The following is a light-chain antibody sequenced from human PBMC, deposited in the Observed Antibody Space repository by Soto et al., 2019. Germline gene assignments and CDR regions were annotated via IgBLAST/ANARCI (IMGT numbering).Light chain of an antibody. CDR3: AAWDDSLTGV. CDR1: SSNIGANY. V-gene: IGLV1-47*01. Sequence: QSVLTQPPSVSGTPGQRVSISCSGSSSNIGANYVFWYQQLPGTAPKLLIYRNNQRSSGVPDRFSGSKSGNSASLAISGLRSEDEADYYCAAWDDSLTGVFGGGTKVTVL. CDR2: RNN. J-gene: IGLJ2*01.